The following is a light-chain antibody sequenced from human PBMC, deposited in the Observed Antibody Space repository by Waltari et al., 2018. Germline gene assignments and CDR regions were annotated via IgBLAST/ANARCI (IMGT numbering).Light chain of an antibody. J-gene: IGLJ2*01. Sequence: QSVLTQPPSASGTPGQRVTISCSGSRSNLGSNYVFWFQQFPATAPKLLSIRKNHRPSWVPDRLSGSKSGTSASLAISGLRSEDEADYYCAAWDDSLRGVLFGGGTKLTVL. CDR1: RSNLGSNY. V-gene: IGLV1-47*01. CDR3: AAWDDSLRGVL. CDR2: RKN.